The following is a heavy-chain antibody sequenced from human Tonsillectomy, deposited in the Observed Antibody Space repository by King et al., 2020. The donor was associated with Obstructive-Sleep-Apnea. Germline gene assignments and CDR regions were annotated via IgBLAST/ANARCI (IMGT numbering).Heavy chain of an antibody. CDR3: ARPIAVTGTAIDY. CDR2: ISYDGSNK. V-gene: IGHV3-30-3*01. J-gene: IGHJ4*02. D-gene: IGHD6-19*01. CDR1: GFTFSNYA. Sequence: VQLVESGGGVVQPGRSLRLSCAASGFTFSNYAIHWVRQAPGKGLEWVAVISYDGSNKYYADSVKGRFTISRGNSKNTLYLQMNSLRAEDTAVYYCARPIAVTGTAIDYWGQGTLVTVSS.